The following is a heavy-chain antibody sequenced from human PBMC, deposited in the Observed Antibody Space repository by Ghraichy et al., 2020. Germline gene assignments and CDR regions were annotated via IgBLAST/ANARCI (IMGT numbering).Heavy chain of an antibody. V-gene: IGHV6-1*01. CDR3: ARDLYDSGSYGD. CDR1: GDSVSSNSAA. J-gene: IGHJ4*02. Sequence: SQTLSLTCAISGDSVSSNSAAWNWIRQSPSRGLEWLGRTYYMSKWFNDYVVSVKSRITNNPDTSKNQFSLQLNSVTPEDTAVYYCARDLYDSGSYGDWGQGTLVTVSS. CDR2: TYYMSKWFN. D-gene: IGHD3-10*01.